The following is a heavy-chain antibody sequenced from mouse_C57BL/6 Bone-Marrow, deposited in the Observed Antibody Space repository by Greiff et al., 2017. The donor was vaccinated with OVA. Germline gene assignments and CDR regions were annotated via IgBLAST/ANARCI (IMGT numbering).Heavy chain of an antibody. CDR3: TSQDATVVGAMDY. V-gene: IGHV1-15*01. CDR1: GYTFTDYE. D-gene: IGHD1-1*01. Sequence: QVQLQQSGAELVRPGASVTLSCKASGYTFTDYEMHWVKQTPVHGLEWIGAIDPETGGTAYNQKFKGKAILTADKSSSKAYMELRSLTSEDSAVYYCTSQDATVVGAMDYWGQGTSVTVSS. CDR2: IDPETGGT. J-gene: IGHJ4*01.